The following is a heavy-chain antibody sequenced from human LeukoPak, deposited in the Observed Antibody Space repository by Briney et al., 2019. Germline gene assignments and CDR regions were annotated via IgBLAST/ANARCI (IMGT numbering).Heavy chain of an antibody. CDR1: GYTFTGYY. V-gene: IGHV1-2*02. D-gene: IGHD6-13*01. Sequence: ASVKVSCKASGYTFTGYYMHWVRQAPGQGLEWMGWINPNSGGTNYAQKFQGRVTMTRDTSISTAYMELSRLRSDDTAVYYCARVRIAAAGANQNAFDIWGQGTMVTVSS. J-gene: IGHJ3*02. CDR3: ARVRIAAAGANQNAFDI. CDR2: INPNSGGT.